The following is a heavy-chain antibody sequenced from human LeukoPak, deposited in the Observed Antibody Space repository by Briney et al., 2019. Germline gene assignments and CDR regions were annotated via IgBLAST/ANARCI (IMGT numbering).Heavy chain of an antibody. V-gene: IGHV4-34*01. CDR2: INHSGST. J-gene: IGHJ4*02. CDR1: GGSISSYY. Sequence: SETLSLTCTVSGGSISSYYWSWIRQPPGKGLEWIGEINHSGSTNYNPSLKSRVTISVDTSKNQFSLKLSSVTAADTAVYYCARGQSPRYDFWSGYYISSFYFDYWGQGTLVTVSS. D-gene: IGHD3-3*01. CDR3: ARGQSPRYDFWSGYYISSFYFDY.